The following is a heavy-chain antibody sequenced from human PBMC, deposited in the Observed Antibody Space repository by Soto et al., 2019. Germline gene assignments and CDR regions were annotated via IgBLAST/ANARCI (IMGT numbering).Heavy chain of an antibody. CDR2: TKEDGTWT. V-gene: IGHV3-7*01. J-gene: IGHJ6*02. D-gene: IGHD3-3*01. Sequence: EVHLVESGGGLVQPGGSLRLSCVASGFTFSTYWMSWVRRAPGKGLECVANTKEDGTWTSFVDSVKGRFTISRDNAKNSLYLQMNSLRPEDTAVYYCAKSRAIFGVVIARDYYYDMNVWGQGTTVTVSS. CDR1: GFTFSTYW. CDR3: AKSRAIFGVVIARDYYYDMNV.